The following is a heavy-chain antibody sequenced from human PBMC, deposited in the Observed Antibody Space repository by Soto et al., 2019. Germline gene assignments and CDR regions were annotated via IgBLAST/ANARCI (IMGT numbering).Heavy chain of an antibody. CDR3: VGSGLGGFDY. J-gene: IGHJ4*02. CDR2: ISYDGSNK. CDR1: GFTFSSCA. V-gene: IGHV3-30-3*01. D-gene: IGHD6-19*01. Sequence: GGSLRLSCAASGFTFSSCAMHWVRQAPGKGLEWVAVISYDGSNKYYADSVKGRFTISRDNSKNTLYLQMNSLRAEDTAVYYCVGSGLGGFDYWGQGTLVTVSS.